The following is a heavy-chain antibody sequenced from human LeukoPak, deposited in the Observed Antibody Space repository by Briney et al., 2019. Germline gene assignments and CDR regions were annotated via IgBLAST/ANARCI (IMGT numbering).Heavy chain of an antibody. Sequence: GASVKVSCKASGYTFTSYGISWARQAPGQGLEWMGWISAYNGNTNYAQKLQGRVTMTTDTSTSTAYMELRSLRSDDTAVYYCARVQDIVVVPAAQIPDYYYGMDVWGQGTTVTVSS. V-gene: IGHV1-18*01. CDR2: ISAYNGNT. CDR3: ARVQDIVVVPAAQIPDYYYGMDV. CDR1: GYTFTSYG. D-gene: IGHD2-2*01. J-gene: IGHJ6*02.